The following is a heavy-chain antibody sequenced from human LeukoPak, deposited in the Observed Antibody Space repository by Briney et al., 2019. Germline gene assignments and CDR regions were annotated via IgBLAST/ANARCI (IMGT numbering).Heavy chain of an antibody. CDR1: GFTVSSNY. V-gene: IGHV3-66*01. Sequence: GGSLRPSCAASGFTVSSNYMGWVRQAPGKGLEWVSLIYPGGNTYFADSVKGRFSISRDNSKNTLYLQMNSLRAEDSAVYYCASYASRAFDPWGQGTLVTVSS. CDR3: ASYASRAFDP. D-gene: IGHD2-2*01. CDR2: IYPGGNT. J-gene: IGHJ5*02.